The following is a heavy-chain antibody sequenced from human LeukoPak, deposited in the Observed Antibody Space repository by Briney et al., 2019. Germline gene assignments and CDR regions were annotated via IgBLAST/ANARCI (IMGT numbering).Heavy chain of an antibody. Sequence: ASVKVSCKVSGYTLTELSMHWVRQAPGKGLEWMGGFDPEDGETIYAQKFQGRVTMTEDTSTDTAYMELSSLRSEDTAVYYCATFAGIAAAVGWFDPWGQGTLLSVSS. CDR3: ATFAGIAAAVGWFDP. V-gene: IGHV1-24*01. CDR1: GYTLTELS. CDR2: FDPEDGET. D-gene: IGHD6-13*01. J-gene: IGHJ5*02.